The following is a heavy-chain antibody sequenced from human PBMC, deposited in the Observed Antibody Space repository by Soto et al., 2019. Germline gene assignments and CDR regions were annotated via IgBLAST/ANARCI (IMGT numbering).Heavy chain of an antibody. CDR1: GYTFTSHG. CDR3: ARMVRGSNIDNYHYMDV. CDR2: ISASNGDT. D-gene: IGHD3-10*01. Sequence: QVQLVQSGAEVKEPGASVKVSCKASGYTFTSHGISWVRQAPGQGPEWMGWISASNGDTNYAQKFQGRLIVTTDTSTSTGYMEVRSVRSEDSAVYYCARMVRGSNIDNYHYMDVWGTGTTVTVSS. V-gene: IGHV1-18*01. J-gene: IGHJ6*03.